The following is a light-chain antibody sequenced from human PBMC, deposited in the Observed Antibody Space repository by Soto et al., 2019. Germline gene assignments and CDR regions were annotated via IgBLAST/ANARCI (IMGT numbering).Light chain of an antibody. Sequence: TQSPSFLSASVGDRVTITCRASQGVSSYLAWYQQKPGQAPRLLIYGASTRATGIPARFSGSGSGTEFTLTISSLQSEDFAVYYCQQYNKWPPLTFGGGTKVDI. CDR1: QGVSSY. CDR3: QQYNKWPPLT. CDR2: GAS. J-gene: IGKJ4*01. V-gene: IGKV3-15*01.